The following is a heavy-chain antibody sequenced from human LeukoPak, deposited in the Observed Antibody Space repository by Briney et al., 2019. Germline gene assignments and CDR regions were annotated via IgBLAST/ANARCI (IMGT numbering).Heavy chain of an antibody. CDR2: ISYDGSNK. CDR3: ARTYYDILTGYVYYYYYGMDV. Sequence: PGGSLRLSCAASGFTFSSYAMHWVRQAPGKGLEWVVVISYDGSNKYYADSVKGRFTISRDNSKNTLYLQMNSLRAEDTAVYYCARTYYDILTGYVYYYYYGMDVWGQGTTVTVSS. D-gene: IGHD3-9*01. J-gene: IGHJ6*02. CDR1: GFTFSSYA. V-gene: IGHV3-30*04.